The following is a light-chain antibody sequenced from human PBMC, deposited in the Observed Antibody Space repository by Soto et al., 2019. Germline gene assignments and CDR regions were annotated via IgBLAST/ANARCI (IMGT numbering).Light chain of an antibody. CDR2: DAS. CDR3: QQYNSYSPYT. J-gene: IGKJ2*01. Sequence: DIQMTQSPSTLSASVGGRVTITCRASQSISSWLAWYQQKPGKAPNLLIYDASSLESGVPSRFSGSGSGTEFTLTISSLQPDDFATYYCQQYNSYSPYTFGQGTKLEIK. CDR1: QSISSW. V-gene: IGKV1-5*01.